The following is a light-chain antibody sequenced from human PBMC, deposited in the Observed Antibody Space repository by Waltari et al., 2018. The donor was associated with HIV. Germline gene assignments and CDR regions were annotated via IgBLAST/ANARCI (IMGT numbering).Light chain of an antibody. Sequence: EIVMTQSPATLSVYPGDRGRLSCRASQSVGSHLAWYQQTPGQAPRLLIYAASARATGIPARFSGSASGTEFTLTISSLQSEDFAVYYCQHYNNWPPMYTFGQGTKLEIK. CDR2: AAS. J-gene: IGKJ2*01. CDR1: QSVGSH. CDR3: QHYNNWPPMYT. V-gene: IGKV3-15*01.